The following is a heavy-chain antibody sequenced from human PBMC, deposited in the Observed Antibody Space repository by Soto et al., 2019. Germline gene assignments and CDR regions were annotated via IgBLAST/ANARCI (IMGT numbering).Heavy chain of an antibody. D-gene: IGHD6-13*01. CDR1: GGSVSSGRSS. V-gene: IGHV4-61*01. CDR3: ATKTSIAAAGGVSYYFDY. CDR2: IEYSGST. Sequence: PSETLSLTCAVSGGSVSSGRSSWSWLRQPPGKGLEWSGYIEYSGSTNYSPSLKSRVTISVDTSKNQFSLKLGSVTAANTAVYYCATKTSIAAAGGVSYYFDYWGQGTPVTVSS. J-gene: IGHJ4*02.